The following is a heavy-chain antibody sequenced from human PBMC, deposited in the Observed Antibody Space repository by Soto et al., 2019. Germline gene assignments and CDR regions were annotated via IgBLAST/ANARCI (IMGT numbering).Heavy chain of an antibody. CDR1: GYSFTSYW. CDR3: ARSGATMVRGDRVYYYGMDV. Sequence: GESLKISCKGSGYSFTSYWIGWVRQMPGKGLEWMGIIYPGDSDTRYSPSFQGQVTISADKSISTAYLQWSSLKASDTAMYYCARSGATMVRGDRVYYYGMDVWGQGTTVTVSS. V-gene: IGHV5-51*01. J-gene: IGHJ6*02. CDR2: IYPGDSDT. D-gene: IGHD3-10*01.